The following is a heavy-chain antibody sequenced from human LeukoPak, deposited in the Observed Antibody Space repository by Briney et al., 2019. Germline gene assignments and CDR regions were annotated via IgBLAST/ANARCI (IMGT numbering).Heavy chain of an antibody. V-gene: IGHV3-74*01. J-gene: IGHJ4*02. CDR3: ARDHYGGNSDY. CDR1: GFSFSSYW. Sequence: LTGGSLRLSCAASGFSFSSYWMHWVRQAPGKGLVWVSRINTDGGSTYYADSVRGRFTISRDNAKNTLYLQMNTLRAEDTAVYYCARDHYGGNSDYWGQGTLVTVSS. CDR2: INTDGGST. D-gene: IGHD4-23*01.